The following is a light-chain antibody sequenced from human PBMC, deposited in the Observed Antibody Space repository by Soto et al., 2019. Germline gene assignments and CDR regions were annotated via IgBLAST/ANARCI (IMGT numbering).Light chain of an antibody. J-gene: IGKJ4*01. V-gene: IGKV3-20*01. CDR2: GPS. CDR1: QSVTSSY. Sequence: EIVLTQSPGTLSLSPGERATLSFRASQSVTSSYLAWYQQKPGQAPRLLLYGPSSKATGIPDRVSGSGSGTDFTLTISRLAPEGFAVYYCQQYGGSPTFGGGTKVEIK. CDR3: QQYGGSPT.